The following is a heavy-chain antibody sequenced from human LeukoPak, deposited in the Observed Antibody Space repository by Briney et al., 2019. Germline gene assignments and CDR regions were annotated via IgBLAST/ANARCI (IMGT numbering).Heavy chain of an antibody. CDR1: GFTFINAW. D-gene: IGHD2-21*02. J-gene: IGHJ5*02. CDR2: IKSKYDGETT. CDR3: TTDWGLPNCGGDCYLP. V-gene: IGHV3-15*01. Sequence: KPGGSLRLSCAASGFTFINAWMSWVRQAKGKGLEWVGRIKSKYDGETTDYAARVKGRFTISRDDLDKMVYLQMDSLKTEDTAIYYCTTDWGLPNCGGDCYLPWGQGTLVTISS.